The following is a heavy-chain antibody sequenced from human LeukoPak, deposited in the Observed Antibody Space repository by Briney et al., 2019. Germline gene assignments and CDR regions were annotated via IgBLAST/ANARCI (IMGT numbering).Heavy chain of an antibody. CDR3: ATVGYSQFFDY. CDR2: INPSGGSA. D-gene: IGHD5-18*01. CDR1: GYTFTRYY. V-gene: IGHV1-46*01. J-gene: IGHJ4*02. Sequence: GASVKVSCKASGYTFTRYYMHWVRQAPGHGLEWMGMINPSGGSAIYAQKFRGRVTMTRDTSTSTVYMELSSLRSEDTAVYYCATVGYSQFFDYWGQGTLVTVSS.